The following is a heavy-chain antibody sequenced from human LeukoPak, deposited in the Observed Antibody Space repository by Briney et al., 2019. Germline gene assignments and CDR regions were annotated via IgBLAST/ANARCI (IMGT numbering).Heavy chain of an antibody. Sequence: GALRLSCAASGFTFSSYAMSWVRQAPGKGLEWVSAISGSGGSTYYADSVKGRFTISRDNSKNTLYLQMNSLRAEDTAVYYCARDSGFSGTQRGEYWGQGTLVTVSS. CDR3: ARDSGFSGTQRGEY. CDR1: GFTFSSYA. CDR2: ISGSGGST. J-gene: IGHJ4*02. V-gene: IGHV3-23*01. D-gene: IGHD6-6*01.